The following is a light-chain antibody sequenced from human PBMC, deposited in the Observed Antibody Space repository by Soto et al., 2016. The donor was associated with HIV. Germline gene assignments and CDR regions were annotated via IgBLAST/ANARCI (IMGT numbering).Light chain of an antibody. V-gene: IGLV3-21*01. Sequence: SYELTQPPSVSVAPGKTARITCGGNNIGSKSVHWYRQKPGQAPVLVVYDDRDRPSGIPERFSGSNSGNTATLTITWVEAGDEADYYCQVWDNSDDYYVFGTGTKVTVL. J-gene: IGLJ1*01. CDR3: QVWDNSDDYYV. CDR2: DDR. CDR1: NIGSKS.